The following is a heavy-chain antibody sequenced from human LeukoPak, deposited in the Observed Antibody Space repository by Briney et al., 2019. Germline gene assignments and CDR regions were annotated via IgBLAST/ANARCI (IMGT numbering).Heavy chain of an antibody. Sequence: GASVKVSCKTSGYTFTDYYIHWVRQAPGQGLEWMGWIIPNSGGTNYAQNFQGRVTMTRDTSISTAYMELSRLRSDDTAVYYCARGEVLRSLHYWGQGTLVTVSS. J-gene: IGHJ4*02. CDR1: GYTFTDYY. CDR3: ARGEVLRSLHY. V-gene: IGHV1-2*02. CDR2: IIPNSGGT. D-gene: IGHD3-10*01.